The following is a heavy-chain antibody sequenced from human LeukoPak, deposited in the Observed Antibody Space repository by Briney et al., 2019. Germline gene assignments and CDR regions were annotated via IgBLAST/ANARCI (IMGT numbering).Heavy chain of an antibody. V-gene: IGHV1-18*01. CDR1: GYTFTSYG. CDR2: ISAYNGNT. D-gene: IGHD3-10*01. J-gene: IGHJ5*02. CDR3: ARGRPYYYGSGTSFDP. Sequence: ASVKVSCKASGYTFTSYGISWVRQAPGRGLKWMGWISAYNGNTNYAQKLQGRVTMTTDTSTSTAYMELRSLRSDDTAVYYCARGRPYYYGSGTSFDPWGQGTLVTVSS.